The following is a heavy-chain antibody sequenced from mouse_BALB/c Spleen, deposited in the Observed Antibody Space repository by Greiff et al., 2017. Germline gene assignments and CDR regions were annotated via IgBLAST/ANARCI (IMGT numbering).Heavy chain of an antibody. CDR1: GFTFSSYA. V-gene: IGHV5-6-5*01. J-gene: IGHJ2*01. Sequence: EVHLVESGGGLVKPGGSLKLSCAASGFTFSSYAMSWVRQTPEKRLEWVASISSGGSTYYPDSVKGRFTISRDNARNILYLQMSSLRSEDTAMYYCARGGITTARAYYFDYWGQGTTLTVSS. D-gene: IGHD1-2*01. CDR2: ISSGGST. CDR3: ARGGITTARAYYFDY.